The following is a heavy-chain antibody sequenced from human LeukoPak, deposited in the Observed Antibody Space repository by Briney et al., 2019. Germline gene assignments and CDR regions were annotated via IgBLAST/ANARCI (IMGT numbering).Heavy chain of an antibody. J-gene: IGHJ5*02. CDR2: IYSSGST. V-gene: IGHV4-61*02. CDR3: ARGLVVTPSNWFDP. D-gene: IGHD3-22*01. Sequence: SSETLSLTCTVSGGSISSGSYYWSWIRQPAGKGLEWIGRIYSSGSTNYNPSLKSRVTISVDTSKNQFSLKLTSVTAADTAVYYCARGLVVTPSNWFDPWGQGKPGHRLL. CDR1: GGSISSGSYY.